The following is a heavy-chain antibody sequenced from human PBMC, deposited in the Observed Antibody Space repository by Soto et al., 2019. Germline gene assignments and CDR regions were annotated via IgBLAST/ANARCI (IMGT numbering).Heavy chain of an antibody. CDR1: GFTFSSYA. V-gene: IGHV3-30-3*01. CDR3: ARDRVPAAGNWFDP. D-gene: IGHD2-2*01. CDR2: ISYDGSNK. J-gene: IGHJ5*02. Sequence: GGSLRLSCAASGFTFSSYAMHWVRQAPGKGLEWVAVISYDGSNKYYADSVKGRFTISRDNSKNTLYLQMNSLRAEDTAVYYCARDRVPAAGNWFDPWGQGTLVTVSS.